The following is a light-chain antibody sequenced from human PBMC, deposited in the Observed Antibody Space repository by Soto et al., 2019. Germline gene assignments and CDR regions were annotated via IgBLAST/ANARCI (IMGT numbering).Light chain of an antibody. CDR2: DVF. CDR1: QTISSW. CDR3: QQYNNWPLLT. Sequence: DIQMTQSPSTLSGSVGDRGTITXRASQTISSWLAWYQQKPGKATKLXXSDVFDLQSGVPSRFSGSGSGTEFTLTISSLQPDDFATYYCQQYNNWPLLTFGGGTKVDIK. V-gene: IGKV1-5*01. J-gene: IGKJ4*01.